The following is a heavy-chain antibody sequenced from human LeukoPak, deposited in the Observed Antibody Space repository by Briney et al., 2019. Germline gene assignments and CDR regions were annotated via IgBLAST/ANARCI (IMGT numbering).Heavy chain of an antibody. Sequence: PSETLSLTCTVSGGSISSSSYYWDWIRQPPGKGLEWIGSIYYGGSTYYNPSLESRVTISVDTSKNQFSLKLSSVTAADTAVYYCARNTAMDHTADGFDYWGQGTLVTVSS. CDR1: GGSISSSSYY. J-gene: IGHJ4*02. CDR2: IYYGGST. CDR3: ARNTAMDHTADGFDY. D-gene: IGHD5-18*01. V-gene: IGHV4-39*07.